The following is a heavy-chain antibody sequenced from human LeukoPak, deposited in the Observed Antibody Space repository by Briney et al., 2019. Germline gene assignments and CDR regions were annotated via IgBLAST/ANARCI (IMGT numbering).Heavy chain of an antibody. D-gene: IGHD5-12*01. CDR2: INQDGGEK. Sequence: GGSLRLSCAASGFTFTRYWMSWVRQAPGKGLEWVANINQDGGEKYFVDSVKGRFTISRDNAKNSLFLQMNSLRVEDTAVYFCAGGIATTTTGFDFWGQGTLVTVSS. CDR3: AGGIATTTTGFDF. J-gene: IGHJ4*02. V-gene: IGHV3-7*04. CDR1: GFTFTRYW.